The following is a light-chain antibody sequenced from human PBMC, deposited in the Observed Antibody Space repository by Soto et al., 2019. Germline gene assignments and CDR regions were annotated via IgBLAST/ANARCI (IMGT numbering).Light chain of an antibody. CDR2: IAS. CDR1: QSVTHNH. V-gene: IGKV3-20*01. Sequence: EIVLTQSPGTLSLSPGERATLSCRASQSVTHNHLAWYQQKRGQAPRLLIYIASARATGLPGRFSGSGSGTDFTLPISRLEPEDFAVYYCQQYAGSPYTFGQGTKLEI. CDR3: QQYAGSPYT. J-gene: IGKJ2*01.